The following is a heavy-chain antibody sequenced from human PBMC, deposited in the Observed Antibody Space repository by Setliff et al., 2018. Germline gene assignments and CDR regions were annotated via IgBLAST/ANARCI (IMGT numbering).Heavy chain of an antibody. CDR1: GGTFSSYG. Sequence: SVKVSCKASGGTFSSYGISWVRQAPGQGLEWMGGTIPIFGSTNYAQKFQDRVTINTDESTSTAYMELSNLRTEDTAVYYCAREGVDTRSSTHYRYYMDVWGKGTTVTVSS. J-gene: IGHJ6*03. CDR2: TIPIFGST. CDR3: AREGVDTRSSTHYRYYMDV. V-gene: IGHV1-69*05. D-gene: IGHD5-18*01.